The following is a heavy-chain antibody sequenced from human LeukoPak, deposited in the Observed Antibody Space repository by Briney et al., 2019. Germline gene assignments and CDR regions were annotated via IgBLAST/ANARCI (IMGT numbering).Heavy chain of an antibody. Sequence: PSETLSLTCTVSGGSISSYYWSWIRQPPGKGVEWIGYIYYSGSTNYNPSLKSRVTISVDTSKNQFSLKLSSVTAADTAVYYYAKPSIATTSVDHYYYHGMDVWGQGTTVTVSS. J-gene: IGHJ6*02. V-gene: IGHV4-59*01. CDR3: AKPSIATTSVDHYYYHGMDV. CDR2: IYYSGST. CDR1: GGSISSYY. D-gene: IGHD6-6*01.